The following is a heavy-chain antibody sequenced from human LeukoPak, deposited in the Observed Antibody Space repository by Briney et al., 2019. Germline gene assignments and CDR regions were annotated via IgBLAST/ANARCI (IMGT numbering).Heavy chain of an antibody. CDR3: AKDGNPYCSGGSCYSPVGWD. CDR1: GITFSSYA. Sequence: PGGSLRLSCAASGITFSSYAMSWVRQAPGKGLGWVSAISGSGGSTYYADSVKGQFTISRDNSKNTLYLQMNSLRAEDTAVYYCAKDGNPYCSGGSCYSPVGWDWGQGTLVTVSS. V-gene: IGHV3-23*01. CDR2: ISGSGGST. D-gene: IGHD2-15*01. J-gene: IGHJ4*02.